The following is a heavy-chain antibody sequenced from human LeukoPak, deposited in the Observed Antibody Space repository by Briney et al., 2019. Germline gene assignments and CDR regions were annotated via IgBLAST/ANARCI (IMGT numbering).Heavy chain of an antibody. CDR3: ETHGTRSFDY. D-gene: IGHD2-2*01. Sequence: PSETLSLTLTVLARSIVSSYAGWIRQPPGKGLEWIAYIYYRGSTDYNPSLKSRVTISVDTSKNQFSLKLNSVAAADTAVYYCETHGTRSFDYWGQGNLVTVSS. CDR1: ARSIVSSY. V-gene: IGHV4-59*08. CDR2: IYYRGST. J-gene: IGHJ4*02.